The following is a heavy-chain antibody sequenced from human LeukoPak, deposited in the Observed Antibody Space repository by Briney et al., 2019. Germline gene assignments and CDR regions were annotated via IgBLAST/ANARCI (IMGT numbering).Heavy chain of an antibody. D-gene: IGHD3-10*01. CDR2: IYPGDSDT. CDR1: GYSFTTYW. J-gene: IGHJ6*02. CDR3: ARFLRSYDSGNGMDV. V-gene: IGHV5-51*01. Sequence: PGESLKISCQGSGYSFTTYWIGWVRQLPGKGLEWMGIIYPGDSDTRYSPSFQGQVTISADKSISTAYLQWSSLKASDTAMYYCARFLRSYDSGNGMDVWGQGTTVTVSS.